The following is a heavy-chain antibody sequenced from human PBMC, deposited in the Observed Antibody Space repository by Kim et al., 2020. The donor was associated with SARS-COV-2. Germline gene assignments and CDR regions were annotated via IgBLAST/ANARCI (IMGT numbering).Heavy chain of an antibody. Sequence: GGSLRLSCSASGFTFSSYAMHWVRQAPGKGLEYVSAISSNGGSTYYADSVKGRFTISRDNSKNTLYLQMSSLRAEDTAVYYCVKGDFWSGYYRPYYGMDVWGPGTTVTVSS. D-gene: IGHD3-3*01. CDR2: ISSNGGST. V-gene: IGHV3-64D*09. CDR1: GFTFSSYA. J-gene: IGHJ6*02. CDR3: VKGDFWSGYYRPYYGMDV.